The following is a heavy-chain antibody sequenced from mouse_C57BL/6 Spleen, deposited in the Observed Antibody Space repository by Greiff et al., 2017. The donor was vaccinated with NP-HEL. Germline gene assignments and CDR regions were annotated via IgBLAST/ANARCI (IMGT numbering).Heavy chain of an antibody. Sequence: QVQLQQPGAELVRPGSSVKLSCKASGYTFTSYWMHWVKQRPIQGLEWIGNIDPSDSETHYNQKFKDKATLTVDKSSSTAYMQLSSLTSEDSAVYYCAREGNYNGYWYFDDWGTGTTVTVSS. J-gene: IGHJ1*03. CDR2: IDPSDSET. D-gene: IGHD2-1*01. CDR3: AREGNYNGYWYFDD. CDR1: GYTFTSYW. V-gene: IGHV1-52*01.